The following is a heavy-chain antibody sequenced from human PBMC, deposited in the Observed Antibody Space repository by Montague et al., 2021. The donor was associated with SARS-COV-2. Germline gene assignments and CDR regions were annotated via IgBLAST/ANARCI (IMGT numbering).Heavy chain of an antibody. J-gene: IGHJ5*02. CDR3: ARRESSFDNWIDL. V-gene: IGHV4-59*08. Sequence: SETLSLTCTVSGGSITDYCWTWIWQPPANALELICYVFNNGGTSSNPSLKSRVTMSVDTSKTHFSLRLTSVTVADTAVYYCARRESSFDNWIDLWGQGALVTVSS. CDR1: GGSITDYC. D-gene: IGHD3-10*01. CDR2: VFNNGGT.